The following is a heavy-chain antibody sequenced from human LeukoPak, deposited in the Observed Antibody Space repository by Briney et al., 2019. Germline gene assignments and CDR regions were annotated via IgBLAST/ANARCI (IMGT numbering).Heavy chain of an antibody. CDR1: GGSISSGSYY. Sequence: SQTLSLTCTVSGGSISSGSYYWSWIRQPAGKGLEWIGRIYDSRSTNYNPSLKSRVIISVDTSKNQFSLNLNSVTAADTAVYYCAKGDGAVRGYYGMDVWGQGTTVTVSS. V-gene: IGHV4-61*02. CDR2: IYDSRST. D-gene: IGHD4-17*01. J-gene: IGHJ6*02. CDR3: AKGDGAVRGYYGMDV.